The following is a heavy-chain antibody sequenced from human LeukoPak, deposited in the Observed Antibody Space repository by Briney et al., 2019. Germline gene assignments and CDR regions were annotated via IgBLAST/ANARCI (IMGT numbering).Heavy chain of an antibody. D-gene: IGHD5-24*01. CDR1: GFTFSSYS. J-gene: IGHJ3*02. Sequence: GGSLRLXCAASGFTFSSYSMNWDRRAPGKGLEWVSYISSSSSSIYYADSVKGRFTISRDNAKNSLYLQMNSLRAEDTAVYYCARGNGYNLDAFDIWGQGTMVTVSS. CDR2: ISSSSSSI. V-gene: IGHV3-48*01. CDR3: ARGNGYNLDAFDI.